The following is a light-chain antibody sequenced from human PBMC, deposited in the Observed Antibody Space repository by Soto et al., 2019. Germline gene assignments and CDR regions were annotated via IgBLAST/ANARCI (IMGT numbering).Light chain of an antibody. V-gene: IGKV3-11*01. CDR1: QSVSSY. J-gene: IGKJ1*01. Sequence: EIVLSQSPATLSLSPGERATLSCRASQSVSSYLAWYQHIPGKAPRLLIYDASKRATGIPARFSGSGTGTDFTLTISSLETEDFAVYYCQQRSNWPPTWTCGQGTKVEVK. CDR2: DAS. CDR3: QQRSNWPPTWT.